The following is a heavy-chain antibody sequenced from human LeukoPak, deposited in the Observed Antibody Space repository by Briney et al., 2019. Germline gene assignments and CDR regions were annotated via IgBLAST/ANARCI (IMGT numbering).Heavy chain of an antibody. Sequence: GGFLRLSCVATGFPFSSYRMTWVRQAPWKGLEWVVNIKQDGSKKSYVDSVKGRFTISRDNAKNSLYLQMNSLRAEDTAIYYCTRVGYIDEGIDYWGQGTLVTVSS. J-gene: IGHJ4*02. CDR1: GFPFSSYR. CDR3: TRVGYIDEGIDY. D-gene: IGHD5-24*01. V-gene: IGHV3-7*04. CDR2: IKQDGSKK.